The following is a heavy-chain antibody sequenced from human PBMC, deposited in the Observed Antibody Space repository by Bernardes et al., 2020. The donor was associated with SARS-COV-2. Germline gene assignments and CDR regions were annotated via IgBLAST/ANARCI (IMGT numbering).Heavy chain of an antibody. D-gene: IGHD3-3*01. CDR1: GYTLTELS. Sequence: ASVKVSCKVSGYTLTELSMHWVRQAPGKGLEWMGGFDPEDGETIYAQKFQGRVTMTEDTSTDTAYMELSSLRSEDTAVYYCATVAYDFWSGNTSYYFDYWGQGTLVTVSS. CDR3: ATVAYDFWSGNTSYYFDY. CDR2: FDPEDGET. J-gene: IGHJ4*02. V-gene: IGHV1-24*01.